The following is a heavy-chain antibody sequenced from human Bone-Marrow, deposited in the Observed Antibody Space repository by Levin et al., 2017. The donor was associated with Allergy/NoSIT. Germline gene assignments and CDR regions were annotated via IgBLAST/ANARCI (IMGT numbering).Heavy chain of an antibody. J-gene: IGHJ4*02. CDR1: GFSFSSYA. V-gene: IGHV3-23*01. CDR3: AKGNGYSTVDY. CDR2: MTASGDRT. Sequence: GGSLRLSCAASGFSFSSYAITWVRQAPGKGLEWVSSMTASGDRTYYADSVKGRFTISRDNSKNTLYLQMNSLRAEDTAKYFCAKGNGYSTVDYWGQGTLVTVSS. D-gene: IGHD5-24*01.